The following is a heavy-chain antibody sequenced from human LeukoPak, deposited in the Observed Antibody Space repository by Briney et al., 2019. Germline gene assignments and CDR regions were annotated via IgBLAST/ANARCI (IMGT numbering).Heavy chain of an antibody. CDR1: GFTFSSYA. CDR2: ISGSGGST. J-gene: IGHJ4*02. Sequence: PGGSLRLSCAASGFTFSSYAMSWVRQAPGKGLEWVSAISGSGGSTYYADSVKGRFTISRDSSKNTLYLQMNSLRAEDTAVYYCAKRGSSGWYVPAGIDYWGQGTLVTVSS. CDR3: AKRGSSGWYVPAGIDY. D-gene: IGHD6-19*01. V-gene: IGHV3-23*01.